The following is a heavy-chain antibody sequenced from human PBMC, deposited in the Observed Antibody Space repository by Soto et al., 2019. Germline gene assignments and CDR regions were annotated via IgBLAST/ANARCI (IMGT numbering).Heavy chain of an antibody. Sequence: SETLSLTCAVYGGSVSDYYWSWIRQPPGKGLEWIGEINHSGSTNYILSLKSRVTISVDTSKNQFSLKLRSVTAADTAVYYCARGPRWHASSDTFDYWGQGNLVTVSS. V-gene: IGHV4-34*01. CDR3: ARGPRWHASSDTFDY. CDR1: GGSVSDYY. J-gene: IGHJ4*02. D-gene: IGHD3-10*01. CDR2: INHSGST.